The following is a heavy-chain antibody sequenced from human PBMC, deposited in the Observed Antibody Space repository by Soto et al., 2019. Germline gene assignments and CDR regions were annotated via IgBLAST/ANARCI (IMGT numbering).Heavy chain of an antibody. CDR1: GYRFSSCW. CDR3: VRSREGYNSLFDY. J-gene: IGHJ4*02. CDR2: IYPDDSDT. Sequence: EVQLVQSGVEVKKAGESQKISCRASGYRFSSCWIGWVRQVPGKGLESVGIIYPDDSDTKYSPTFQGQVTISADKSIIAAYLQWNSLKASDTALYYCVRSREGYNSLFDYWGQGTLVSVSS. D-gene: IGHD5-12*01. V-gene: IGHV5-51*01.